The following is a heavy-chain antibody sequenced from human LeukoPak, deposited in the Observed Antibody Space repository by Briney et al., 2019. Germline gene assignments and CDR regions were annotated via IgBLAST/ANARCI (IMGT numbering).Heavy chain of an antibody. CDR1: GDSISSGSYY. J-gene: IGHJ4*02. V-gene: IGHV4-61*02. D-gene: IGHD4-17*01. Sequence: PSETLSLTCEVSGDSISSGSYYWTWIRQPAGKGLEWIGSSYSSGGTTYNPSLKSRVTISLDTSKNQFSLKLISVTASDTAVYYCARDDGPPGDYFDYWGQGTLVTVSS. CDR3: ARDDGPPGDYFDY. CDR2: SYSSGGT.